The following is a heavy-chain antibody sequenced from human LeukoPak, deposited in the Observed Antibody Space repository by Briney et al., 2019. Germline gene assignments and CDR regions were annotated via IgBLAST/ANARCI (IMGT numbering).Heavy chain of an antibody. D-gene: IGHD6-13*01. V-gene: IGHV4-61*09. Sequence: SQTLSLTCTVSGGSISSGSYYWSWIRQPAGKGLEWIGYIYYSGSTNYNPSLKSRVTISVDTSKNQFSLKLTSVTAADTAVYYCARFHTSSWFFDSWGQGILVTVSS. CDR3: ARFHTSSWFFDS. CDR1: GGSISSGSYY. J-gene: IGHJ4*02. CDR2: IYYSGST.